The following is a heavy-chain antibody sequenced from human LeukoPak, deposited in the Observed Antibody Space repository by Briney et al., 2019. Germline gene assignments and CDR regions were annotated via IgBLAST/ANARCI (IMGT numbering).Heavy chain of an antibody. V-gene: IGHV1-8*01. CDR1: GYTFTRYD. Sequence: EASVTVSCKASGYTFTRYDINWVRQAPGQGLEWLGWMNPNNGNTGYAQKFQGSVTMTRSTSIDTAYMELNTLTSDDTAAYYCARGFYYYGLDVWGQGTTVTVSS. CDR3: ARGFYYYGLDV. CDR2: MNPNNGNT. J-gene: IGHJ6*02.